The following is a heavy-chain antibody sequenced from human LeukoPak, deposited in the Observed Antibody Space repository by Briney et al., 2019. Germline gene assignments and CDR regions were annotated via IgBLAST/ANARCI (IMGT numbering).Heavy chain of an antibody. CDR3: ARRVPGDAFDI. CDR2: IYPGYSDT. CDR1: GYSFTNYW. Sequence: GESLKISCKGSGYSFTNYWIGWVRQMPGKGLEWMGIIYPGYSDTRYSPSFQGQFTISADKSISTAYLQWSSLKASDTAMYFCARRVPGDAFDIWGQGTMVTVSS. J-gene: IGHJ3*02. V-gene: IGHV5-51*01.